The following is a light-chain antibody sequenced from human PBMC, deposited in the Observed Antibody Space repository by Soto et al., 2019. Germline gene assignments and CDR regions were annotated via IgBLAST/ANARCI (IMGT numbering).Light chain of an antibody. Sequence: QSVLTQPPSASGTPGQSVTISCSGSSSNIGSDYVSWYQQLPGTAPKLLIYRNNQRPSGVPDRFSGSKSGNTASLTVSGLQAEDEADYYCSSYAGSNKLVFGGGTKLTVL. J-gene: IGLJ2*01. CDR3: SSYAGSNKLV. CDR2: RNN. CDR1: SSNIGSDY. V-gene: IGLV1-47*01.